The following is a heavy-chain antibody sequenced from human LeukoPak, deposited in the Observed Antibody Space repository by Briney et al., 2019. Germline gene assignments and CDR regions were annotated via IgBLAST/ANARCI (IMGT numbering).Heavy chain of an antibody. J-gene: IGHJ4*02. CDR3: ASGPAVAGTFDY. D-gene: IGHD6-19*01. Sequence: SETLSLTCAVYGGSFSGYYWSWIRQPPGKGLEWIGEINHSGSTNYNPSLKSRVTISVDTSKNQFSLKLSSVTAADTAVYYCASGPAVAGTFDYWGQGTLVTVSS. CDR2: INHSGST. CDR1: GGSFSGYY. V-gene: IGHV4-34*01.